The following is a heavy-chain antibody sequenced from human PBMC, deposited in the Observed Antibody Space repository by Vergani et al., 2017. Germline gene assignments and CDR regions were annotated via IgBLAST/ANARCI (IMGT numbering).Heavy chain of an antibody. D-gene: IGHD3-16*02. V-gene: IGHV4-39*07. J-gene: IGHJ4*02. CDR1: GGSISSNSYY. Sequence: QLQLQESGPGLVKPSETLSLTCTVSGGSISSNSYYWGWIRQPPGKGLEWIGSIYYSGSTYYNPSLKSRVTISVDTSKNQFSLKLSSVTAADTAVYYCARSSRLRLGELSLFLDYWGQGTLVTVSS. CDR3: ARSSRLRLGELSLFLDY. CDR2: IYYSGST.